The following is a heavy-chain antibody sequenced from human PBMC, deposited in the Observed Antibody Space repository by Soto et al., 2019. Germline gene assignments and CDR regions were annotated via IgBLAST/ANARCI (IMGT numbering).Heavy chain of an antibody. CDR2: IKSKTDGGTT. Sequence: EVQLVESGGGLVKPGGSLRLSCAASGFTFSNAWMSGVLQAPGKGLEWVGRIKSKTDGGTTDYAAPVKGRFTISRDDSKNTLYLQMNSLKTEDTAVYYCTTPPVTTDFDYWGQGTLVTVSS. D-gene: IGHD4-4*01. J-gene: IGHJ4*02. CDR1: GFTFSNAW. V-gene: IGHV3-15*01. CDR3: TTPPVTTDFDY.